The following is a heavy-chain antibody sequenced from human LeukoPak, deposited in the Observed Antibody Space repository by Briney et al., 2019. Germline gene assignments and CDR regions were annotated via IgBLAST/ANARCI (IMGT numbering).Heavy chain of an antibody. CDR1: GYTFTGYY. CDR2: MNPGSGDT. D-gene: IGHD6-13*01. CDR3: ARVLLKSAAGNLGTERDY. Sequence: ASVKVSCKASGYTFTGYYMHWVRQATGQGLEWMGWMNPGSGDTAYAQKFQGRVTMTRDTSMSTAYMELRSLRSDDTAVYYCARVLLKSAAGNLGTERDYWGQGTLVTVSS. V-gene: IGHV1-2*02. J-gene: IGHJ4*02.